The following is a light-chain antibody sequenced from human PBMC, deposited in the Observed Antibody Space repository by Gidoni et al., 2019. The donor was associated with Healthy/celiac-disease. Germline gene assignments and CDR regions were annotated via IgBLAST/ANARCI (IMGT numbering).Light chain of an antibody. CDR2: EVS. Sequence: QSALTQPASVSASPGQSITLSCTGTSSDVGSYNLVSWYQQHPGKAPKLMIYEVSKRPSGVSNRFSGSKSGNTASLTISGLQAEDEADYYCCSYAGSSTDVFGTGTKVTVL. V-gene: IGLV2-23*02. J-gene: IGLJ1*01. CDR1: SSDVGSYNL. CDR3: CSYAGSSTDV.